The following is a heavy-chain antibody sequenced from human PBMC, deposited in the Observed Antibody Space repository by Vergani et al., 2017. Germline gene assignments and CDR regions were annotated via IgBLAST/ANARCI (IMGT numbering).Heavy chain of an antibody. V-gene: IGHV4-30-4*01. CDR1: GDSLRGHY. CDR3: ARVVSSGRNYYYYYYMDV. D-gene: IGHD3-22*01. J-gene: IGHJ6*03. Sequence: QVQLRQWGAGLVKPSETLSLTCGIYGDSLRGHYWSWIRQPPGKGLEWIGYIYYSGSTYYNPSLKSRVTISVDTSKNQFSLKLSSVTAADTAVYYCARVVSSGRNYYYYYYMDVWGKGTTVTVSS. CDR2: IYYSGST.